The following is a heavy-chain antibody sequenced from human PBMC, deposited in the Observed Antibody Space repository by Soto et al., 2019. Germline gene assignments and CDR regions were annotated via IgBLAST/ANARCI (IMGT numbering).Heavy chain of an antibody. D-gene: IGHD3-3*01. CDR1: GGTFSSYA. J-gene: IGHJ5*02. CDR3: ARADTSLGVVISSGWFDP. CDR2: IIPIVGTA. Sequence: QVQLVQSGAEVKKPGSSVKVSCKASGGTFSSYAISWVRQAPGQGLEWMGGIIPIVGTANYAQKFQGRVTITADESTSTAYMELSSLRSEDTAVYYCARADTSLGVVISSGWFDPWGQGTLVTVSS. V-gene: IGHV1-69*01.